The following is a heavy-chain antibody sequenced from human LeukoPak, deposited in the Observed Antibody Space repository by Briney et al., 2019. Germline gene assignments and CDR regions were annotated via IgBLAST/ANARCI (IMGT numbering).Heavy chain of an antibody. J-gene: IGHJ4*02. CDR2: INQDGSQT. CDR3: ARHSASGSYYTYNFDY. CDR1: GFTLSSYW. Sequence: GGSLRLSCAASGFTLSSYWMGWVRQAPGKGLEWVANINQDGSQTYYVDSLKGRFTISRDNVKGSLYLQMNSLRAEDTAVFYCARHSASGSYYTYNFDYWGQGTQVTVSS. D-gene: IGHD3-10*01. V-gene: IGHV3-7*01.